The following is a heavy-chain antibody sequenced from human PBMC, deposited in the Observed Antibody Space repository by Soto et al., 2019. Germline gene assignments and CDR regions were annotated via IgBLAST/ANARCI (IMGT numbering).Heavy chain of an antibody. Sequence: TSETLSLTCTVSGGSITSSYWSWIRRPPGKGLEWIAYIYDTGISGYTPSTSYNPSLKSRVTMSVDTSKSQFSLKLSSVTAADTAGYYWARGFTWFGELHRGNGAFDIWGQGTMVTVSS. CDR3: ARGFTWFGELHRGNGAFDI. CDR2: IYDTGISGYTPST. CDR1: GGSITSSY. V-gene: IGHV4-59*01. D-gene: IGHD3-10*01. J-gene: IGHJ3*02.